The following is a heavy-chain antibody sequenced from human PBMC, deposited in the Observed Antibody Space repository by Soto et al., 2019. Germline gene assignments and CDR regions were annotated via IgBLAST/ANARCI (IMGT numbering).Heavy chain of an antibody. D-gene: IGHD2-2*01. V-gene: IGHV3-15*07. Sequence: EVQLVESGGGLVKPGGSLRLSCAASGFTFSNAWMNWVRQAPGKGLEWVGRIKSKTDGGTTGYAAPVKGRFTISRDDSQTTLYLQMNSLKTENIAVYYCATERYQYYLFGMDVWGHGTTVTVSS. CDR2: IKSKTDGGTT. CDR3: ATERYQYYLFGMDV. CDR1: GFTFSNAW. J-gene: IGHJ6*02.